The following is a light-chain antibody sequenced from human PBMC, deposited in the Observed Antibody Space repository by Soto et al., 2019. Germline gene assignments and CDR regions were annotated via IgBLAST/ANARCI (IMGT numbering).Light chain of an antibody. CDR2: GAS. CDR1: QSIRGN. J-gene: IGKJ1*01. Sequence: EIVMTQSPPTLSGSPGERATLSCRASQSIRGNLAWYQQKPGQAPRLLIYGASTRATGIPARFSGSGSGTEFTLTISSLQSEDFAVYYCQQYNNWPRTFGQGTKVEIK. CDR3: QQYNNWPRT. V-gene: IGKV3-15*01.